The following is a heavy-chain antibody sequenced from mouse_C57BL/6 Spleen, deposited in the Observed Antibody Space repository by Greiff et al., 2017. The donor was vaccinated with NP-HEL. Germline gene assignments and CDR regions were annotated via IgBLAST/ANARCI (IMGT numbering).Heavy chain of an antibody. Sequence: EVQLVESGGGLVKPGGSLKLSCAASGFTFSDYGMHWVRQAPEKGLEWVAYISSGSSTIYYADTVKGRFTISRDNAKNTRFLQMTSLRSEDTAMYYCARGENYYGSSHWYFDVWGTGTTVTVSS. CDR3: ARGENYYGSSHWYFDV. J-gene: IGHJ1*03. V-gene: IGHV5-17*01. CDR2: ISSGSSTI. CDR1: GFTFSDYG. D-gene: IGHD1-1*01.